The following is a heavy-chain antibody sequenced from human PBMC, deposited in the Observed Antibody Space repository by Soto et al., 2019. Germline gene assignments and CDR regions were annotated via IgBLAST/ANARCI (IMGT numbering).Heavy chain of an antibody. CDR1: GFTFSNYW. J-gene: IGHJ5*02. V-gene: IGHV3-7*05. Sequence: GGSLRLSCAASGFTFSNYWMSWVRQAPGKGLEWVANINQDGSEKYYVDSVKGRFTISRDNANNSLFLQMNSLRAADTAVYYCARKEYYYDTSNAGWFDPWGQGTLVTVSS. D-gene: IGHD3-22*01. CDR2: INQDGSEK. CDR3: ARKEYYYDTSNAGWFDP.